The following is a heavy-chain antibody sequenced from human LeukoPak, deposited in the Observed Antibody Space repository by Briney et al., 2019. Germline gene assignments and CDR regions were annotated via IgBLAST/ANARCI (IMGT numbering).Heavy chain of an antibody. CDR1: GDSISSSSSY. J-gene: IGHJ4*02. V-gene: IGHV4-39*07. CDR3: ARGQHYDSSGYYPQFDY. D-gene: IGHD3-22*01. CDR2: IFYSGST. Sequence: PSETLSLTCTVSGDSISSSSSYWGWIRQPPGKGLEWIGSIFYSGSTFYDPSLKSRVTISVDTSKNQFSLKLSSVTAADTAVYYCARGQHYDSSGYYPQFDYWGQGTLVTVSS.